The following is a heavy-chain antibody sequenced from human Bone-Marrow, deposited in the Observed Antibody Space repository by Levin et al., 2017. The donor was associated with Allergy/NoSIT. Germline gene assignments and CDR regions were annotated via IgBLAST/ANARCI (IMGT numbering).Heavy chain of an antibody. CDR2: IYGDGGA. J-gene: IGHJ2*01. CDR1: GLTVSGNY. D-gene: IGHD1-7*01. V-gene: IGHV3-53*01. CDR3: ASRTGTRNGYFDL. Sequence: PGASVKVSCAASGLTVSGNYMSWVRQAPGKGLEWVSVIYGDGGASYADSMKGRFTISRDTSQNTVYLQMNSLRAEDTAVYYCASRTGTRNGYFDLWGRGTLVTVSS.